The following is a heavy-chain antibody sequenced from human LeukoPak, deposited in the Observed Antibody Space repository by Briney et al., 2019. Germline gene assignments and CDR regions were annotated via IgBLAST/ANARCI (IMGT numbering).Heavy chain of an antibody. Sequence: PGGSLRLSRAASGFTFGNNWMTWVRQAPGKGLEWLANIKEDGGEKYYVDSVKGRFTISRDNAKNSLYLQMNSLRAEDTAVYFSARIWRDKRDWNERAFDVWGQGTMVTVSS. CDR2: IKEDGGEK. V-gene: IGHV3-7*01. CDR3: ARIWRDKRDWNERAFDV. D-gene: IGHD1-1*01. CDR1: GFTFGNNW. J-gene: IGHJ3*01.